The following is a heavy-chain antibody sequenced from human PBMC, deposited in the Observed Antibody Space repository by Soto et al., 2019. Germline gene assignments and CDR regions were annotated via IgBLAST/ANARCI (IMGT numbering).Heavy chain of an antibody. Sequence: GASVKVSCKASGGTFSSYAISWVRQAPGQGLEWMGGIIPIFGTANYAQKFQGRVTITADESTSTAYMELSSLRFEDTAVYYCARGYYGPAGAFDIWGQGTMVTVSS. V-gene: IGHV1-69*13. CDR2: IIPIFGTA. CDR1: GGTFSSYA. J-gene: IGHJ3*02. CDR3: ARGYYGPAGAFDI. D-gene: IGHD3-10*01.